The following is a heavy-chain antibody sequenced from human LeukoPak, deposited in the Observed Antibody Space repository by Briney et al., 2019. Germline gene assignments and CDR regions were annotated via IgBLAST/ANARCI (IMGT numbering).Heavy chain of an antibody. CDR3: ARGYSNYDVGYYYYYMDV. CDR2: IRYDGSNK. J-gene: IGHJ6*03. V-gene: IGHV3-30*02. Sequence: GGSLRLSCAASGFPFSDYGMYWVRQAPGKGLEWVAFIRYDGSNKYYADSVKGRFTISRDNAKNSLYLQMNSLRAEDTAVYYCARGYSNYDVGYYYYYMDVWGKGTTVTVSS. D-gene: IGHD4-11*01. CDR1: GFPFSDYG.